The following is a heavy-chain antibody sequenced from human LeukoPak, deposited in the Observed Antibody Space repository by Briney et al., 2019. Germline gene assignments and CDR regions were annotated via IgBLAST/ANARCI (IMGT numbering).Heavy chain of an antibody. D-gene: IGHD5-18*01. CDR1: GFTFSSYA. CDR2: ISYDGSNK. J-gene: IGHJ4*02. V-gene: IGHV3-30*04. Sequence: GRSLRLSCAASGFTFSSYAMHWVRQAPGKGLEWVAVISYDGSNKYYADSVKRRFTISRDNTENTLHLQMNSLRAEDTAVYYCAGGGYTYGLYWGQGDLVTVSS. CDR3: AGGGYTYGLY.